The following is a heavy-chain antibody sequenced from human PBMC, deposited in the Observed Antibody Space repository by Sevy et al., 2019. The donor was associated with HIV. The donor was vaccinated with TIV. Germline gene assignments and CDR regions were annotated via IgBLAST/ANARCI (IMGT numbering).Heavy chain of an antibody. D-gene: IGHD5-12*01. CDR1: GFTYS. CDR2: ISDSSATI. J-gene: IGHJ4*02. CDR3: ASQRGGYERLYYFDS. V-gene: IGHV3-48*01. Sequence: GGSLRLSCVASGFTYSMNWVRQAPGKGLEWVSYISDSSATIHYADSVKGRFTISRDNAKNSLYLQMNTLRAEDTDVYYYASQRGGYERLYYFDSWGQGTLVTVSS.